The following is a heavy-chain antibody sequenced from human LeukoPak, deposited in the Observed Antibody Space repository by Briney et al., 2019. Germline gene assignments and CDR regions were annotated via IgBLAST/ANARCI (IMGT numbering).Heavy chain of an antibody. Sequence: GGSLRLSCAVSGFTIGNHGMHWVRQAAGKGLEWVAMMSHDGRAEYYRDSVKGRLTISRDNSNNMLYLQMNSLRVEDTAVYYCAKDWGSSGWYNWFDPWGQGTLVTVS. CDR3: AKDWGSSGWYNWFDP. CDR1: GFTIGNHG. J-gene: IGHJ5*02. D-gene: IGHD6-19*01. V-gene: IGHV3-30*18. CDR2: MSHDGRAE.